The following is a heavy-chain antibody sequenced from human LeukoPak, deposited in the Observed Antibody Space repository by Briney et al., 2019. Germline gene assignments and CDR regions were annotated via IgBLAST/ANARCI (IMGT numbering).Heavy chain of an antibody. CDR2: LSASGGTT. V-gene: IGHV3-23*01. Sequence: GGSLRLSCAASGFTFSSYSMNWVRQAPGKGLDWVSTLSASGGTTYYADSVKGRFTISRDNSKNTLYLQMNSLRAEDTAVYYCAKQVWYSSSWYSDYWGQGTLVTVSS. CDR3: AKQVWYSSSWYSDY. J-gene: IGHJ4*02. D-gene: IGHD6-13*01. CDR1: GFTFSSYS.